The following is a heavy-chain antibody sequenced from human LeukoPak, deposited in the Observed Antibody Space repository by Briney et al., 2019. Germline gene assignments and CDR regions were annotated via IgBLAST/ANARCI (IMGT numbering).Heavy chain of an antibody. J-gene: IGHJ3*02. V-gene: IGHV1-8*01. CDR3: ARGYYDSSGYAFDI. D-gene: IGHD3-22*01. CDR1: GYTFTSYD. CDR2: MNPNSGNT. Sequence: GASVKVSCKASGYTFTSYDINWVRQVTGQGLEWMGWMNPNSGNTGYAQKFQGRVTMTRNTSISTAYMELSSLRSEDTAVYYCARGYYDSSGYAFDIWGQGTMVTVSS.